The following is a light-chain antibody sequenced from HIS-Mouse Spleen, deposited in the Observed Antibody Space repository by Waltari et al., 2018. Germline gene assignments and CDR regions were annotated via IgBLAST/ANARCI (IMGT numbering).Light chain of an antibody. Sequence: SYVLTQPPSVSVAPGKTARLPCWGNNIGSKSVHWYQQKPGQAPVLVVYDDSDRPSGIPERFSGSNSGNTATLTISRVEAGDEADYYCQVWDSSSDHVVFGGGTKLTVL. CDR3: QVWDSSSDHVV. V-gene: IGLV3-21*03. CDR2: DDS. CDR1: NIGSKS. J-gene: IGLJ2*01.